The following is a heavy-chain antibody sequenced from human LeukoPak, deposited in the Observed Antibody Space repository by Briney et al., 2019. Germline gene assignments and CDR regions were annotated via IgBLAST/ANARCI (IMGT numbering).Heavy chain of an antibody. CDR2: IISSSSYI. CDR3: ATSLGLHRRYFDY. CDR1: GVTFSSDS. Sequence: GGSLRLSCAASGVTFSSDSMKGGRQGPGKGVEWVSSIISSSSYIYYADTVKGRFTISRDNAKNSLYLQMNSLRAEDTAVYYCATSLGLHRRYFDYWGQGTLVTVSS. V-gene: IGHV3-21*01. J-gene: IGHJ4*02. D-gene: IGHD2-21*01.